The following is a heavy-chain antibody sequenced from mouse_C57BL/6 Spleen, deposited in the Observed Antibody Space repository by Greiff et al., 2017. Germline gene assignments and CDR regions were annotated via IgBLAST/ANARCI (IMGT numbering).Heavy chain of an antibody. V-gene: IGHV1-26*01. CDR1: GYTFTDYY. J-gene: IGHJ2*01. CDR3: ARGGVGRGEY. CDR2: INPNNGGT. D-gene: IGHD4-1*01. Sequence: EVQLQQSGPELVKPGASVKISCKASGYTFTDYYMNWVKQSHGKSLEWIGDINPNNGGTSYNQKFKGKATLHVDKSSNTAYMELSSLTSEDSAVEYCARGGVGRGEYWGQGTTLTVSS.